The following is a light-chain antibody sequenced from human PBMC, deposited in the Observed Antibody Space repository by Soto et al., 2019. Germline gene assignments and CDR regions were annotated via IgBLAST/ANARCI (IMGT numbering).Light chain of an antibody. V-gene: IGKV1-5*03. J-gene: IGKJ2*01. CDR1: QSISSW. CDR3: QQYNSYPT. Sequence: DIQMTQSPSTLSASVGDRVTITCRASQSISSWLAWYQQKPGKAPKLLIYKASSLESGVPSRFGGSGSGTEFTLTISNLQPDDFATYYCQQYNSYPTFGQGTKLEIK. CDR2: KAS.